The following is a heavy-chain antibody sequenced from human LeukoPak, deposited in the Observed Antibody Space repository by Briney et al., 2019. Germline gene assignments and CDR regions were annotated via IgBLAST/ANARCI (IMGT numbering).Heavy chain of an antibody. Sequence: ASVKVSCKASGYTFTSYAINWVREATGQGLEWMGRMNPNSGNTGYAQKFQGRVTMTRNTSISTAYMELSSLRSEDTAVYYCARGRVLLWFGELLYAPSFDYWGQGTLVTVSS. CDR1: GYTFTSYA. CDR3: ARGRVLLWFGELLYAPSFDY. J-gene: IGHJ4*02. CDR2: MNPNSGNT. D-gene: IGHD3-10*01. V-gene: IGHV1-8*01.